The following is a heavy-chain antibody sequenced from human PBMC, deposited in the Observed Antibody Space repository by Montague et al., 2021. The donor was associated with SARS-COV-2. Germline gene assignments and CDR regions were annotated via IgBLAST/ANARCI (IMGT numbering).Heavy chain of an antibody. J-gene: IGHJ4*02. V-gene: IGHV3-23*01. D-gene: IGHD5-18*01. CDR2: TSGSGGSP. CDR3: AKASWIQLWFRTPYFDY. Sequence: SLRLSCAATGYTLSRYALSRVRQAPGKAREWVSATSGSGGSPYYPYSXXALFSISRDNSKNTLYLQMNSLRAEDTAVYYCAKASWIQLWFRTPYFDYWGQGTLVTVSS. CDR1: GYTLSRYA.